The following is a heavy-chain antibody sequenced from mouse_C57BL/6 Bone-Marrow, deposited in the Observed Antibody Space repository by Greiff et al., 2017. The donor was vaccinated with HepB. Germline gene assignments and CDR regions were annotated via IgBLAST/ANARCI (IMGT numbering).Heavy chain of an antibody. CDR1: GFTFSSYA. CDR3: ARANYYGFAC. V-gene: IGHV5-4*03. D-gene: IGHD1-1*01. J-gene: IGHJ3*01. CDR2: ISDGGSYT. Sequence: EVKLVESGGGLVKPGGSLKLSCAASGFTFSSYAMSWVRQTPEKRLEWVATISDGGSYTYYPDNVKGRFTISRDNAKNNLYLQMSHLKSEDTAMYYCARANYYGFACWGQGTLVTVSA.